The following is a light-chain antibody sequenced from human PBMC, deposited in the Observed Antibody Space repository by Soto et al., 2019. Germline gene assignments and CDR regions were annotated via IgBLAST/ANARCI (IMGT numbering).Light chain of an antibody. CDR2: EVS. J-gene: IGLJ1*01. V-gene: IGLV2-14*01. Sequence: QSVLTQPASVSGSPGQSITISCTGTSSDVGGYNYVSWYQQHPGKAPKLKIYEVSNRPSGVSNRFSGSKSGNTASLTISGLQAEDEADYYCSSYTSSSTPYVFGTGTKLT. CDR3: SSYTSSSTPYV. CDR1: SSDVGGYNY.